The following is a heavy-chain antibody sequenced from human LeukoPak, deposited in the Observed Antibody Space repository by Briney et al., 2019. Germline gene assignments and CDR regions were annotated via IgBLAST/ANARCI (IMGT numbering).Heavy chain of an antibody. CDR1: GFTFSSYG. V-gene: IGHV3-30*18. D-gene: IGHD3-10*01. J-gene: IGHJ6*02. CDR2: ISYDGSNK. Sequence: QPGRSLRLSCAASGFTFSSYGMHWVRQAPGKGLEWVAVISYDGSNKYYADSVKGRFTISRDNSKNTLYLQMNSLRAEDTAVYYCAKTPGGSGRPSALYYYYGMDVWGQGTTVTVSS. CDR3: AKTPGGSGRPSALYYYYGMDV.